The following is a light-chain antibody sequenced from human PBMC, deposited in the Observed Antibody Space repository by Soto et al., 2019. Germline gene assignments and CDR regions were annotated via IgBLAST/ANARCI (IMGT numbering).Light chain of an antibody. J-gene: IGKJ1*01. V-gene: IGKV1-39*01. CDR2: AAS. CDR3: QQYYRYPPT. CDR1: QTISNY. Sequence: DIQMTQSPSSLSASVGDRVTITCRASQTISNYLNWYQQKPGKAPKLLIYAASSLQSGVPSRFSGSGSVTDFTLTISCLQSEDFATYYCQQYYRYPPTFGQGTKVDIK.